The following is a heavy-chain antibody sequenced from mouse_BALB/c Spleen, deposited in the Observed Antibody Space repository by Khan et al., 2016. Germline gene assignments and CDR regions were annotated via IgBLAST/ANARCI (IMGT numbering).Heavy chain of an antibody. CDR2: ISYSGST. CDR1: GYSITSDYA. V-gene: IGHV3-2*02. CDR3: ATALVAPRFAY. Sequence: EVQLQESGPGLVKPSQSLSLTCTVTGYSITSDYAWNWIRQFPGNKLEWMGYISYSGSTSYNPSLKSRISITRDTSKNQLFLQLNSVTTEDTAIYYCATALVAPRFAYWGQGSLVTVSA. D-gene: IGHD1-1*01. J-gene: IGHJ3*01.